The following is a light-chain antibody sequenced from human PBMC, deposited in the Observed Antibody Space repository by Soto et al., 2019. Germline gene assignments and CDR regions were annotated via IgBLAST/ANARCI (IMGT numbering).Light chain of an antibody. CDR2: RAS. Sequence: EIVMTQSPATLSVSPGGSATLSCRASQHVSSNLAWYRQKPGQAPTLVIYRASTRATGIPATFSGSGSGTEFTLTISSLQSEDFAVYYCQQYNKWPCTFGQGTKLEI. V-gene: IGKV3-15*01. J-gene: IGKJ2*02. CDR3: QQYNKWPCT. CDR1: QHVSSN.